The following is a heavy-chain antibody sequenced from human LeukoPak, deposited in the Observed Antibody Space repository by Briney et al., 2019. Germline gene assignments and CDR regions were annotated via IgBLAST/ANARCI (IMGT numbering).Heavy chain of an antibody. J-gene: IGHJ4*02. CDR1: GFTFNTYW. V-gene: IGHV3-7*01. Sequence: PGGSLRLSCAASGFTFNTYWMAWVRQAPGKGLEWVDNIKEDESAKHQADSVKGRFTISRDNARNSVYLQMSSLRGDDTAVYYCARDVGGSLDYWGQGTLVTVSS. D-gene: IGHD1-26*01. CDR3: ARDVGGSLDY. CDR2: IKEDESAK.